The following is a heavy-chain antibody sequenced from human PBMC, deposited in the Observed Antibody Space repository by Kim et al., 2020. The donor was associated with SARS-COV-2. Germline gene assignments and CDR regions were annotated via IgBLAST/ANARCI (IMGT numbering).Heavy chain of an antibody. CDR3: ARIQGSGSYYDLYYYYGMDV. CDR1: GFSLSTSGMC. D-gene: IGHD3-10*01. V-gene: IGHV2-70*11. Sequence: SGPTLVNPTQTLTLTCTFSGFSLSTSGMCVSWIRQPPGKALEWLARIDWDDDKYYSTSLKTRLTISKDTSKNQVVLTMTNMDPVDTATYYCARIQGSGSYYDLYYYYGMDVWGQGTTVTVSS. CDR2: IDWDDDK. J-gene: IGHJ6*02.